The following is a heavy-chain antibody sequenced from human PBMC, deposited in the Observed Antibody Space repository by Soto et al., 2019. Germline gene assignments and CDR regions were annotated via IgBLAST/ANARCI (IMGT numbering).Heavy chain of an antibody. V-gene: IGHV1-69*02. D-gene: IGHD3-10*01. CDR2: INPILSMS. CDR3: ARSYGSGYRAFDY. Sequence: QVQLVQSGAEVKKPGSSVRVSCKASGDTFTFYSINWVRQAPGLGLEWMGRINPILSMSNYAQRFQGRVTMTADKSTSTADMELSSLRSEDTAMYYWARSYGSGYRAFDYWGQGALVTVSS. CDR1: GDTFTFYS. J-gene: IGHJ4*02.